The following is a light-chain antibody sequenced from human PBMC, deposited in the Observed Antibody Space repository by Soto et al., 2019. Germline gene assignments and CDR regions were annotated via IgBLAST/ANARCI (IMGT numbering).Light chain of an antibody. CDR1: QSVSSN. J-gene: IGKJ1*01. Sequence: EIVMTQSPVTLSVSPGERTTLSCRASQSVSSNLAWYQQKPGQAPRLLIYGASTRATGIPARFSGSGSGTEFTLTISSLQSEDFAIYYCQQYNEWPWTFGQGTKVEIK. V-gene: IGKV3D-15*01. CDR2: GAS. CDR3: QQYNEWPWT.